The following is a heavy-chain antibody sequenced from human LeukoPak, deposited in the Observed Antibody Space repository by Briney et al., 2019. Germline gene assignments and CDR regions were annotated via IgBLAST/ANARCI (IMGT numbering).Heavy chain of an antibody. CDR2: ISAHNGNT. Sequence: ASVKVSCKASGYTFTSYGISWVRQAPGQGLEWMGWISAHNGNTHYAQKLQGRVTMTTDTSTSTANMELRSLRSVDTPVYYCARVGLAPGPGEGSGSYLYYYGMDVWGQGTTVTVSS. CDR1: GYTFTSYG. V-gene: IGHV1-18*01. D-gene: IGHD3-10*01. CDR3: ARVGLAPGPGEGSGSYLYYYGMDV. J-gene: IGHJ6*02.